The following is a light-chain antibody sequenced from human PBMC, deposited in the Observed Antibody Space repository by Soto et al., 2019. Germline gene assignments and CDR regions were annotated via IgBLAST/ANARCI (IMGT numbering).Light chain of an antibody. CDR2: GAS. J-gene: IGKJ5*01. Sequence: EIVLTQSPGTLSLFPGERATLSCRASQSLTTRYLACYQQKPGQAPRLLIYGASSRATGIPDRFSGSGSGTAFTLTISSLETDDFAVYACQQYGSSPTFGQGTRLEIK. CDR3: QQYGSSPT. V-gene: IGKV3-20*01. CDR1: QSLTTRY.